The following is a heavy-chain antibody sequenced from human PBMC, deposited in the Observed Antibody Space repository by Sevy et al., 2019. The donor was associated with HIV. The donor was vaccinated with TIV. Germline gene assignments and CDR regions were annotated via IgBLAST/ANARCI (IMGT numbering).Heavy chain of an antibody. CDR2: ISSSTTTI. CDR1: GFTFSFYS. J-gene: IGHJ4*02. Sequence: GGSLRLSCAPSGFTFSFYSMHWVRQAPGMGLEWISYISSSTTTIYYADSVKGRFTISRDNAKNSLYLQMNNLRDEDTAVYYCARGGAGLSGDYDNVWGSLFFDFWGQGTLVTVSS. CDR3: ARGGAGLSGDYDNVWGSLFFDF. D-gene: IGHD3-16*01. V-gene: IGHV3-48*02.